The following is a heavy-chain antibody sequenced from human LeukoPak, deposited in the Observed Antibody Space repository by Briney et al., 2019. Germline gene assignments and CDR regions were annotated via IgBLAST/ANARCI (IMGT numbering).Heavy chain of an antibody. CDR1: GGSIISYY. Sequence: PSETLSLTCSVSGGSIISYYCSWIRQPPGKGLEWIGYIYYSGSTNYNPSLKSRVTISVDTSKNQFSLKLSSVTAADTAVYYCARDDTAYNWFDPWGQGNLVTVSS. D-gene: IGHD3-22*01. V-gene: IGHV4-59*08. CDR2: IYYSGST. CDR3: ARDDTAYNWFDP. J-gene: IGHJ5*02.